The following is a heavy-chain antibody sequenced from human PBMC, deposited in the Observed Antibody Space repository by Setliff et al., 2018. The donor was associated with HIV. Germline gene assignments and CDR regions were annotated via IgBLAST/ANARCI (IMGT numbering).Heavy chain of an antibody. Sequence: SETLSLTCTVSGGSISSHYWSWIRQPPGKGLEWIGSIYYSGSTNYNPSLKSRVTISVDTSKNQFSLKLSSVTAADTAVYYCARDGLYYPFGNRGAFDIWGQGTMVTVSS. V-gene: IGHV4-59*11. D-gene: IGHD3-10*01. CDR2: IYYSGST. J-gene: IGHJ3*02. CDR3: ARDGLYYPFGNRGAFDI. CDR1: GGSISSHY.